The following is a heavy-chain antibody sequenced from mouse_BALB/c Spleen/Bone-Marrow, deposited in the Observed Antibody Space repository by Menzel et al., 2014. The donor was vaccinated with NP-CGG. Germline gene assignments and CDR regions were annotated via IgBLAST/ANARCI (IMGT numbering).Heavy chain of an antibody. CDR3: ARYYYGSSLFDY. D-gene: IGHD1-1*01. CDR1: GFNIKDTY. CDR2: IDPANGNT. J-gene: IGHJ2*01. V-gene: IGHV14-3*02. Sequence: EVQLQQSGAELVKPGASVKLSCPASGFNIKDTYMHWVKQRPEQGLEWIGRIDPANGNTKYDPKFQGKATITADTSSNTAYLQLSSLTSEDTSVYYCARYYYGSSLFDYWGQGTTSTVSS.